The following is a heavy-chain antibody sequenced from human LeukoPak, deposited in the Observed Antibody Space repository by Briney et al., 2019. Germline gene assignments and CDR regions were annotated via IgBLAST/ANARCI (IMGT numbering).Heavy chain of an antibody. V-gene: IGHV4-59*01. J-gene: IGHJ5*02. CDR2: IYNIEHT. D-gene: IGHD5-18*01. CDR3: ARGSDGYRFDP. CDR1: GGSMTNYH. Sequence: PSETLSLTCTVSGGSMTNYHWTWIRQSPGKAPEYIAYIYNIEHTNYNPSLKSRVTVSVDMSKRQFSLKLNSVTAADTAVYYCARGSDGYRFDPWGQRMLVTVSS.